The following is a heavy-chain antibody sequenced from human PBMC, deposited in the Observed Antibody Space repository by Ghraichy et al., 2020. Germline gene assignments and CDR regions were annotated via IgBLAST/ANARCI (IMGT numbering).Heavy chain of an antibody. D-gene: IGHD3-3*01. CDR3: SRAYYDFWSGPVSY. V-gene: IGHV4-34*01. CDR2: INHSGST. CDR1: GGSFSGYY. Sequence: SETLSLTCAVYGGSFSGYYWSWIRQPPGKGLEWIGEINHSGSTNYNPSLKSRVTISVDTSKNQFSLKLSSVTAADTAVYYCSRAYYDFWSGPVSYWCQGTLVTVSS. J-gene: IGHJ4*02.